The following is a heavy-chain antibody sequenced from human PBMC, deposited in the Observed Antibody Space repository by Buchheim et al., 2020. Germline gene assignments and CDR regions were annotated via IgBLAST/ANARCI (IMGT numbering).Heavy chain of an antibody. V-gene: IGHV4-31*03. D-gene: IGHD3-22*01. CDR1: GGSVSSAGYY. CDR2: IYYSGTT. J-gene: IGHJ5*02. CDR3: AREYYYDNSGYKT. Sequence: QVQLQESGPGLVKPSQTLSLTCTVSGGSVSSAGYYWTWIRQHPGKGLEWIGYIYYSGTTYYNPSLKSRITISVDTSESQFSLKLSSVTAADTAVYYCAREYYYDNSGYKTWGQGTL.